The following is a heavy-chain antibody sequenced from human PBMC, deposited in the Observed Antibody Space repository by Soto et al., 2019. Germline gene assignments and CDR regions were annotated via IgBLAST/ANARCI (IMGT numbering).Heavy chain of an antibody. CDR2: ISSSSSYI. CDR1: GFTFSSYS. J-gene: IGHJ4*02. Sequence: GGSLRISCAASGFTFSSYSMNWVRQAPGKGLEWVSSISSSSSYIYYADSVKGRFTISRDNAKNSLYLQVNSLRAEDTAVYYCGRLVAAGWVNYWGQRTLVTGSA. CDR3: GRLVAAGWVNY. D-gene: IGHD2-15*01. V-gene: IGHV3-21*01.